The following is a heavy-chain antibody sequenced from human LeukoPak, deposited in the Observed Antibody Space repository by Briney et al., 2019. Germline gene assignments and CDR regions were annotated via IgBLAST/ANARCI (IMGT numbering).Heavy chain of an antibody. Sequence: PSETLSLTCTVSGYSISSGYYWGWIRQPPGKGLEWIGSIYHSGSTYYNPSLKSRVTISVDTSRNQFSLNLSSMTAADTAVYYCAREGLAFDYWGQGTLVTVSS. CDR2: IYHSGST. J-gene: IGHJ4*02. V-gene: IGHV4-38-2*02. CDR1: GYSISSGYY. CDR3: AREGLAFDY.